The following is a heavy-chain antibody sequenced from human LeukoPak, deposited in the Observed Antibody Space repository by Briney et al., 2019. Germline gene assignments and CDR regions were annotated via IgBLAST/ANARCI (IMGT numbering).Heavy chain of an antibody. CDR1: GFTFGSYA. D-gene: IGHD6-19*01. Sequence: PGGSLGLSCAASGFTFGSYAMSSVRQAPGKGLECVSAISGSGGSTYYADSVKGRFTISRDNSKNTLYLQMTSLRAEDTAVYYCASVLQWLSTGDYWGQGNRITVTS. J-gene: IGHJ4*02. V-gene: IGHV3-23*01. CDR2: ISGSGGST. CDR3: ASVLQWLSTGDY.